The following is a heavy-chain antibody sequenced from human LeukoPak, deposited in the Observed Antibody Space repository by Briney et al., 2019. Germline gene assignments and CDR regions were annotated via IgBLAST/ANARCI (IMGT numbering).Heavy chain of an antibody. J-gene: IGHJ4*02. CDR3: ARPTNGWWPDY. D-gene: IGHD6-19*01. Sequence: IPSETLSLTCTVSGGSISSYYWSWIRQPPGKGLEWIGYIYYSGSTNYNPSLKSRVTISVDTSKNRFSLKLSSVTAADTAVYYCARPTNGWWPDYWGQGTLVTVSS. CDR1: GGSISSYY. V-gene: IGHV4-59*08. CDR2: IYYSGST.